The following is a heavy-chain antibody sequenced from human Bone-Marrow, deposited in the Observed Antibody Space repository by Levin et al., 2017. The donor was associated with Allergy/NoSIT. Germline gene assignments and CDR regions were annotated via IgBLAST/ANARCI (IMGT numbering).Heavy chain of an antibody. V-gene: IGHV3-15*01. Sequence: PGGSLRLSCAVSGFTFSNAWMSWVRKAPGKGLEWVGRIKSKTKGGTTDYAAPVRGRFTISRDDSKNMLYLQMNSLNTEYTGVYYCTTTVFPEDGDYLGYFDYWGQGALVTVSS. CDR2: IKSKTKGGTT. D-gene: IGHD4-17*01. J-gene: IGHJ4*02. CDR3: TTTVFPEDGDYLGYFDY. CDR1: GFTFSNAW.